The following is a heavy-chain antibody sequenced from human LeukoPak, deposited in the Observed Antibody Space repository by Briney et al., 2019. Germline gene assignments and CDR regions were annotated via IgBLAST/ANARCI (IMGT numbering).Heavy chain of an antibody. J-gene: IGHJ5*02. CDR3: AREVASTYNWFDP. CDR2: ISGSGDST. CDR1: GFTFTSYA. Sequence: GGSLRLSCAASGFTFTSYAMSWVRQAPGKGLEWVSGISGSGDSTYYADPVKGRFTTSRDNSKNTLYLQMSSLRAEDTAVYYCAREVASTYNWFDPWGQGTLVTVSS. D-gene: IGHD5/OR15-5a*01. V-gene: IGHV3-23*01.